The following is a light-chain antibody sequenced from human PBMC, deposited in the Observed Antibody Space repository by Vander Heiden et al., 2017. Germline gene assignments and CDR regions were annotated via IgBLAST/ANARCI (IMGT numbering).Light chain of an antibody. CDR3: QSADSSGTSWV. Sequence: SSEVTQPPSVSVSPGQTARITCSGDALPNQYAYWYQQKPGQAPVLVIFKDSGRPSGISERFSGSSSGTTVTLTISGVQAEDEADYYCQSADSSGTSWVFGGGTKLTVL. V-gene: IGLV3-25*03. J-gene: IGLJ3*02. CDR1: ALPNQY. CDR2: KDS.